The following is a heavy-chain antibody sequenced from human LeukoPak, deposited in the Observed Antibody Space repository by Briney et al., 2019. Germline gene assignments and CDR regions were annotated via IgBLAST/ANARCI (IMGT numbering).Heavy chain of an antibody. J-gene: IGHJ4*02. V-gene: IGHV3-7*01. D-gene: IGHD6-19*01. CDR3: VAGGYLRY. CDR2: IGEDGNEK. CDR1: GFTFSTYW. Sequence: PGESLRLSCVASGFTFSTYWMRWIRLVPGKGLEWVANIGEDGNEKYYVDSVKGRFTISRDNAKNLLYLEMNSLTTDDTAVYYCVAGGYLRYWGQGLLVTVSP.